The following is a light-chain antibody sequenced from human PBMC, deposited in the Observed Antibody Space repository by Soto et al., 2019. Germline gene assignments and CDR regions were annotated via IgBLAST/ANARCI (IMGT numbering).Light chain of an antibody. CDR3: SSYTSSSPWV. V-gene: IGLV2-14*01. Sequence: QSALTQPASVSGSPGQSITISCTGTSSDVGGYNYVSWYQKHPGKVPKLMIYDVSTRPSGVSNRFSGSKSGDTASLTISGLQAEDEADYYCSSYTSSSPWVFGGGTKLTVL. J-gene: IGLJ3*02. CDR1: SSDVGGYNY. CDR2: DVS.